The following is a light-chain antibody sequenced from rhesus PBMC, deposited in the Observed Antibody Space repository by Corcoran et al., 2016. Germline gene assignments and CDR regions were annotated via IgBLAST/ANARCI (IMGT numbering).Light chain of an antibody. Sequence: DIQMTQSPSSLSASVGDRVTITGRASQGISTYLNWYQQKPGKAPKRLIYAASSLESGVPSRFSGSGSGTDFTLTISSLQPEDFATYYCLQYNSAPFAFGPGTKLDVK. CDR2: AAS. CDR1: QGISTY. V-gene: IGKV1-43*02. CDR3: LQYNSAPFA. J-gene: IGKJ3*01.